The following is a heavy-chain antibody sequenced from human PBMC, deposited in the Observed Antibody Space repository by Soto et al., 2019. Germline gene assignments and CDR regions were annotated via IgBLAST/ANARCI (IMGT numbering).Heavy chain of an antibody. CDR1: GGSISSYY. CDR3: ARDGIGGGYYYYMDV. V-gene: IGHV4-59*01. J-gene: IGHJ6*03. D-gene: IGHD3-16*01. CDR2: ICYSGST. Sequence: SETLSLTCTVSGGSISSYYWSWIRQPPGKGLEWIGYICYSGSTNYNPSLKSRVTISVDTSKNQFSLKLSSVTAADTAVYYCARDGIGGGYYYYMDVWGKGTTVTVSS.